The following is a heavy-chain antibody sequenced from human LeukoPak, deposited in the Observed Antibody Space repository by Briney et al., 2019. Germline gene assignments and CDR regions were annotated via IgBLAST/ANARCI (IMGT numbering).Heavy chain of an antibody. D-gene: IGHD1-26*01. V-gene: IGHV4-59*07. CDR2: IYYSGST. CDR1: GGSISSYY. CDR3: ARALSGSYPFEY. J-gene: IGHJ4*02. Sequence: SDTLSLTCTVSGGSISSYYWSWIRQPPGKGLEWIGYIYYSGSTNYNPSLKSRVTISVDTSKNQLPLKLRSVPPADRAVYYCARALSGSYPFEYWGQGTLVTVSS.